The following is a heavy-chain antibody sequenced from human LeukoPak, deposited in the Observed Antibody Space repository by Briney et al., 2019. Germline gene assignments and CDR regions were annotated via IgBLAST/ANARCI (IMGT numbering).Heavy chain of an antibody. CDR2: INHSGST. D-gene: IGHD6-19*01. J-gene: IGHJ4*02. V-gene: IGHV4-34*01. CDR1: GGSFSGYY. Sequence: PSETLSLTCAVYGGSFSGYYWSWIRQPPGKGLEWIGEINHSGSTNYNPSLKSRVTISVDTSQKQFSLKLSSVTAADTAMYYCARERAGAGNEIRFDYWGPGTLVTVSS. CDR3: ARERAGAGNEIRFDY.